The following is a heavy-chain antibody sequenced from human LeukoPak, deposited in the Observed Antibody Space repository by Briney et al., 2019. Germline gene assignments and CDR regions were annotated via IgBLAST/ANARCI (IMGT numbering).Heavy chain of an antibody. CDR1: GFNFSNYW. CDR3: ARRSHNTYGCFDY. CDR2: IKQDGGEK. Sequence: GGSLRLSCVVSGFNFSNYWMSWVRQAPGKGLEWVANIKQDGGEKYYVDSVKGRFTIFRDNAKNSMSMQMNSLRAEDTAVYYCARRSHNTYGCFDYWGQGTLVTVSS. J-gene: IGHJ4*02. V-gene: IGHV3-7*01. D-gene: IGHD5-18*01.